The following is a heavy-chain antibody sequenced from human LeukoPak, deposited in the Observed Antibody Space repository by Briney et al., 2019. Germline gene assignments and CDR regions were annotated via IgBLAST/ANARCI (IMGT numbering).Heavy chain of an antibody. V-gene: IGHV3-7*03. J-gene: IGHJ5*02. CDR1: GFTFSSYW. D-gene: IGHD2-2*01. CDR2: IKQDGSEK. Sequence: GGSLRLSCAASGFTFSSYWMTWVRQAPEKGLEWVANIKQDGSEKYYVDSVKGRFTISRDNAKNSLYLQMNSLRAEDTAVYYCAKDLNIVVVPAWGQGTLVTVSS. CDR3: AKDLNIVVVPA.